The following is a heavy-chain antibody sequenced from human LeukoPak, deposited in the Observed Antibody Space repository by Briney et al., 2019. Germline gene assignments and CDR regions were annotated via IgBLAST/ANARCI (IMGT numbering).Heavy chain of an antibody. Sequence: ASVKVSCKASGYTFTVYYMHWVRQAPGQGLEWMGWINPDSGGTNYAQKFQGRVTMTRDTSISTAYLELSRLSSDDTAVCSCARDPRYDASHWGQGTLVTVSS. CDR3: ARDPRYDASH. CDR1: GYTFTVYY. D-gene: IGHD1-1*01. CDR2: INPDSGGT. J-gene: IGHJ4*02. V-gene: IGHV1-2*02.